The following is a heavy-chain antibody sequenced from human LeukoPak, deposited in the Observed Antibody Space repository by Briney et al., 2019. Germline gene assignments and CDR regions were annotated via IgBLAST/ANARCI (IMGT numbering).Heavy chain of an antibody. V-gene: IGHV4-39*07. D-gene: IGHD5-18*01. CDR2: IFYSGST. CDR3: AKSYGYGLVDI. CDR1: GGSISMSNYY. J-gene: IGHJ3*02. Sequence: PSETLSLTCTVSGGSISMSNYYWGRVRQPPGKGLEWIGNIFYSGSTYYSSSLKSRVTISLDTSRNQFSLKLNSVTAADTAVYYCAKSYGYGLVDIWGRGTMVTVSS.